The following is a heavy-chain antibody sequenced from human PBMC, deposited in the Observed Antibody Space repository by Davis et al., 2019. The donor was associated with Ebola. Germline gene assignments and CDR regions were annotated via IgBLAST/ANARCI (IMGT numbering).Heavy chain of an antibody. Sequence: KVSCKGSGYRFTSYWIGWLRQMPGKGLEWMGIIYPDDSDTRYSPSFQGQVTISVDKSINTAYLQCGSLKASDTAMYYCARFGGTTPFDHWGQGTLVTVSS. CDR2: IYPDDSDT. CDR3: ARFGGTTPFDH. V-gene: IGHV5-51*01. CDR1: GYRFTSYW. J-gene: IGHJ4*02. D-gene: IGHD3-10*01.